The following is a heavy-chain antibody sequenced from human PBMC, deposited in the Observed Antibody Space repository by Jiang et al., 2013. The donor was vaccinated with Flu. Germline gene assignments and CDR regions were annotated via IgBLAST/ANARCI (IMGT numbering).Heavy chain of an antibody. Sequence: GGGLVKPGGSLRLSCAASGFTFSDYYMSWIRQAPGKGLEWVSYISSSGSTIYYADSVKGRFTISRDNAKNSLYLQMNSLRAEDTAVYYCARDLCSGGSCYSKLVDYFDYWGQGTLVTVSS. J-gene: IGHJ4*02. CDR3: ARDLCSGGSCYSKLVDYFDY. V-gene: IGHV3-11*01. CDR1: GFTFSDYY. D-gene: IGHD2-15*01. CDR2: ISSSGSTI.